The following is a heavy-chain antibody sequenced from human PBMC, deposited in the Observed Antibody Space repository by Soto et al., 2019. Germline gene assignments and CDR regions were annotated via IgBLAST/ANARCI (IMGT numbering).Heavy chain of an antibody. CDR3: ARHSGAAAAFYYYYDYMDV. D-gene: IGHD6-13*01. CDR2: ISYSGTT. CDR1: GGSISSSSYY. V-gene: IGHV4-39*01. J-gene: IGHJ6*03. Sequence: QLQLQESGPGLVKPSETLSLTCTVSGGSISSSSYYWGWIRQPPGEGLEWIGGISYSGTTYYNPSLKSRVTISVDTSKNQFSLKLSSVTAADTAVYYCARHSGAAAAFYYYYDYMDVWGKGTTVTVSS.